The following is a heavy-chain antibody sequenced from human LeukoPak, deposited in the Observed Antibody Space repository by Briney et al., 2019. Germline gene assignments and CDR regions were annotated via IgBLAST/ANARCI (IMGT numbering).Heavy chain of an antibody. CDR3: ARGGYYYDSSGSIDY. V-gene: IGHV4-34*01. J-gene: IGHJ4*02. CDR1: GGSFSGYY. CDR2: INHSGST. D-gene: IGHD3-22*01. Sequence: SETLSLTFAVYGGSFSGYYWSWIRQPPGKGLEWIGEINHSGSTNYNPPLKSRVTISVDTSKNQFSLKLSSVTAADTAVYYCARGGYYYDSSGSIDYWGQGTLVTVSS.